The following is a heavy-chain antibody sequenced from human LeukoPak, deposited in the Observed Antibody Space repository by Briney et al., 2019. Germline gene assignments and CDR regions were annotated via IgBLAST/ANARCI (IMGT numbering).Heavy chain of an antibody. CDR2: MNPNSGNT. J-gene: IGHJ3*02. Sequence: ASVKVSCKASGYTFTSYDINWVRQATGQGLEWMGWMNPNSGNTGYAQKFQGRVTMTRNTSISTAYMELSSLRSEDTAVYYCARVGATRITLNVDIWGQGTMVTVSS. V-gene: IGHV1-8*01. D-gene: IGHD1-26*01. CDR3: ARVGATRITLNVDI. CDR1: GYTFTSYD.